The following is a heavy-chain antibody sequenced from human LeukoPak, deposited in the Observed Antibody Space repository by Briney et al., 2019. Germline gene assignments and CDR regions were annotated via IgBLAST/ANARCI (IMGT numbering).Heavy chain of an antibody. V-gene: IGHV1-46*02. CDR2: INPSGGGT. CDR3: ARDFLTGAGTFDY. D-gene: IGHD3-9*01. Sequence: ASVKVSCKASGYTFNNYYMYWVRQAPGQGLEWMGMINPSGGGTSYAQKFQGRVTMTRDTSTRTVYMEVSSLKPEDTAVYYCARDFLTGAGTFDYWGQGTLVTVSS. CDR1: GYTFNNYY. J-gene: IGHJ4*02.